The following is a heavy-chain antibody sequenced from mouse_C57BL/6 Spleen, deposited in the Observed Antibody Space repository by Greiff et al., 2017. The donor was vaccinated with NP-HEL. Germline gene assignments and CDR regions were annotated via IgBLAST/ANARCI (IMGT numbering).Heavy chain of an antibody. CDR3: ARQLRPYAMDY. J-gene: IGHJ4*01. D-gene: IGHD3-2*02. CDR1: GYAFSSSW. Sequence: VQVVESGPELVKPGASVKISCKASGYAFSSSWMNWVKQRPGKGLEWIGRIYPGDGDTNYNGKFKGKATLTADKSSSTAYMQLSSLTSEDSAVYFCARQLRPYAMDYWGQGTSVTVSS. CDR2: IYPGDGDT. V-gene: IGHV1-82*01.